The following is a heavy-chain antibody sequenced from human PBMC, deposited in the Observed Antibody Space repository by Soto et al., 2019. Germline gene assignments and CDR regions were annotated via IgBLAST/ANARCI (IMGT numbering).Heavy chain of an antibody. CDR1: GYTFTSYD. D-gene: IGHD3-22*01. CDR2: MNPNSGNT. CDR3: ARGDTMIVVAADY. J-gene: IGHJ4*02. Sequence: ASVKVSCRASGYTFTSYDINWVRQATGQGLEWMGWMNPNSGNTGYAQKFQGRVTMTRNTSISTAYMELSSLRSEDTAVYYCARGDTMIVVAADYWGQGTLVTVSS. V-gene: IGHV1-8*01.